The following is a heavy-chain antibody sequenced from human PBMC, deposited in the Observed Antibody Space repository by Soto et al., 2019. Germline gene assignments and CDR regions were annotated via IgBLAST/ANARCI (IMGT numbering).Heavy chain of an antibody. V-gene: IGHV4-4*07. CDR3: ARSAIPRGGWFRP. D-gene: IGHD2-15*01. CDR1: ADSLSTSY. CDR2: IYASGST. J-gene: IGHJ5*02. Sequence: TLSLTCHVSADSLSTSYWRWIRQPAGKGLEWIGRIYASGSTNYNPSLKGRVSMSVDTSKKQFSLKMISVTAADTAMYYCARSAIPRGGWFRPWGQGVLVTVSS.